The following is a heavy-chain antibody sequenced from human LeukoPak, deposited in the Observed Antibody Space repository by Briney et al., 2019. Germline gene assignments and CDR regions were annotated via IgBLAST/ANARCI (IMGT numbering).Heavy chain of an antibody. CDR2: IYYSGST. D-gene: IGHD6-13*01. CDR3: ARTYGSSGLGYFDL. CDR1: GGSLSSYC. V-gene: IGHV4-59*01. Sequence: SETLSLTCTVSGGSLSSYCWSWIRQPPGKGLEWIGYIYYSGSTNYSPSLKSRLTISVDTSKNQFSLKLSSVTAADTAVYYCARTYGSSGLGYFDLWGRGTLVTVSS. J-gene: IGHJ2*01.